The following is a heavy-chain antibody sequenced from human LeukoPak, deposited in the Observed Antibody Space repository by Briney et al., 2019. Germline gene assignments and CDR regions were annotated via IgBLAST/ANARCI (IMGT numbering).Heavy chain of an antibody. V-gene: IGHV3-48*03. CDR1: GIIFSSYE. CDR2: ISSSGSSI. D-gene: IGHD1-26*01. J-gene: IGHJ3*02. Sequence: GGSLRLSCAASGIIFSSYEMNWVRQAPGKGLEWVSYISSSGSSIYYADSVKGRFTISRDNAKNSLYLQINSLRAEDTAVYYCARDMEPDAFDIWGQGTMVTVSS. CDR3: ARDMEPDAFDI.